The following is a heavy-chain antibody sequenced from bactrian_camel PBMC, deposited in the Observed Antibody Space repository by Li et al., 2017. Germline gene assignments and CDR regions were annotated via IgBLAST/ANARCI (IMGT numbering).Heavy chain of an antibody. CDR3: VADPSARGYCSGGYFDRDFGY. CDR2: IDNHGSV. D-gene: IGHD2*01. Sequence: HVQLVESGGGSVQPGGSLRLSCVTSASTYYSNCMAWFRQAPGKEREVVATIDNHGSVSFQRSVLGRFTISKDNAKNTLYLQMDRLKSEDTGTYYCVADPSARGYCSGGYFDRDFGYWGEGTQVTVS. V-gene: IGHV3S53*01. CDR1: ASTYYSNC. J-gene: IGHJ6*01.